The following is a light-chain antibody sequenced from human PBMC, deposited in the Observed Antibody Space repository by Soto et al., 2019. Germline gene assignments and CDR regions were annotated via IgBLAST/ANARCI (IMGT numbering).Light chain of an antibody. CDR3: QQRNSWPT. V-gene: IGKV3-11*01. CDR2: DAS. Sequence: EIVLTQSPATPSLSLGERATLSGRVSHSVDTYLAWYQQRPGQPPRLIILDASKRATGVPARFSGSGSGTDFTLTISNLEPEDFAVYYCQQRNSWPTFGQGTKLEI. CDR1: HSVDTY. J-gene: IGKJ2*01.